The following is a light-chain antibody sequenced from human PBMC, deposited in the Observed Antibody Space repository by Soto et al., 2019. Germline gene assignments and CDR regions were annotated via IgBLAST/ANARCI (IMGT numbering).Light chain of an antibody. V-gene: IGKV1-39*01. CDR2: TTS. Sequence: DIQMTQSPSSLSASVGDRVTITCRASQTISNYLNWYQQKPGTAPKLLIYTTSNLQSGVPSRFSGSGSGTDFTLTISSLQPEDFAIYYCQQSYSTPRTFGQGTKLEIK. J-gene: IGKJ2*01. CDR3: QQSYSTPRT. CDR1: QTISNY.